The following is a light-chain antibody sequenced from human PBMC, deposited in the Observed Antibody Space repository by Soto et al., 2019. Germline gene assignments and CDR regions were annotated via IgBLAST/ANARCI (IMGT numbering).Light chain of an antibody. V-gene: IGKV1-39*01. CDR2: DAS. J-gene: IGKJ2*01. CDR3: QQSYSVPLT. CDR1: QNILTY. Sequence: DIRMTQSPSSLSASVGDRVTITCRSSQNILTYLNWYQQRAGEAPRFLIYDASNLQDGVPSRFGGSESGTEFTLTISSLQPEDFATYYCQQSYSVPLTFGQGTKLEMK.